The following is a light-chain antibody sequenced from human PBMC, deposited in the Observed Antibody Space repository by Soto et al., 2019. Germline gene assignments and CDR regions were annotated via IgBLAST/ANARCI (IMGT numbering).Light chain of an antibody. V-gene: IGLV2-14*03. CDR3: SSYTTANTLT. CDR2: DVN. J-gene: IGLJ2*01. Sequence: QSALTQPASVSGSPGQSVTISCTGTSNDIGAYDYVSWYQQVPDKAPKLLIFDVNYRPSEISRRFSGSKSGNSASLTISALQAADEAHYYCSSYTTANTLTFGGGTQLTVL. CDR1: SNDIGAYDY.